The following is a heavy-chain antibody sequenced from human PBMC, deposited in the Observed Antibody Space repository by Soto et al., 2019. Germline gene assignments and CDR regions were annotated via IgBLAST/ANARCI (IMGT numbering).Heavy chain of an antibody. CDR2: ISGSGGST. V-gene: IGHV3-23*01. CDR3: AKSRGGGNSFDY. J-gene: IGHJ4*02. D-gene: IGHD2-15*01. Sequence: GGSPSLASAASGFTFSSYAMTLVRQAPGKGLEWVSTISGSGGSTYYADSVKGRFTISRDNSKNTLFLQMNSLRAEDTAVYYCAKSRGGGNSFDYWGQGILVTVSS. CDR1: GFTFSSYA.